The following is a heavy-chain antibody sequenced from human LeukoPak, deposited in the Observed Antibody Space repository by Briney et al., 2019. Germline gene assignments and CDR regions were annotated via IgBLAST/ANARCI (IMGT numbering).Heavy chain of an antibody. V-gene: IGHV5-51*01. J-gene: IGHJ4*01. Sequence: GESLKISCKGSGYSFTSYWIGWVRQMPGKGLEWMGIIYPGDSDTRYSPSFQGQVTISADKSISTAYLQWSSLKASDTAMYYCARGYCSSTSCYYYFDYWGQEPWSPSPQ. CDR3: ARGYCSSTSCYYYFDY. D-gene: IGHD2-2*01. CDR1: GYSFTSYW. CDR2: IYPGDSDT.